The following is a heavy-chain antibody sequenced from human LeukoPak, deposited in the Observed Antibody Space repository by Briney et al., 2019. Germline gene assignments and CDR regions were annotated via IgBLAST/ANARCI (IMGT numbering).Heavy chain of an antibody. V-gene: IGHV4-39*01. Sequence: SETLSLTCTVSGGSISSGCHYWGWIRQPPGKELEWIGNIYYSGNSYYNPSLKSRVTISVDASKNQFSLNLSSVTAADTAVYYCARLSYGSGSHYNFYFDFWGQGTLVTVSA. CDR1: GGSISSGCHY. J-gene: IGHJ4*02. CDR2: IYYSGNS. D-gene: IGHD3-10*01. CDR3: ARLSYGSGSHYNFYFDF.